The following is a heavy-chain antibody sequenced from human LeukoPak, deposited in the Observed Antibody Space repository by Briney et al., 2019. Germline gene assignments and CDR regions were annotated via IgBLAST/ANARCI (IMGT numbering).Heavy chain of an antibody. J-gene: IGHJ4*02. D-gene: IGHD6-13*01. CDR2: ISYDGSTK. V-gene: IGHV3-30*18. Sequence: PGRSLRLSCAASGFTFSSYGMDWVRQAPGKGLEWVAVISYDGSTKYYADSVKGRFTISRDNSKNTLYLQMDSLRAEDTAVYYCAKPLQYSSRWYFDYWGQGTLVTVSS. CDR1: GFTFSSYG. CDR3: AKPLQYSSRWYFDY.